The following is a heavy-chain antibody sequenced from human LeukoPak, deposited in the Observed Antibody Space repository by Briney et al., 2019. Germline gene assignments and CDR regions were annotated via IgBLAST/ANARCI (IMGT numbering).Heavy chain of an antibody. Sequence: ASVKVSCKASGYTFTSYGIGWVRQAPGQGLEWMGWISAYNGNTNYAQKLQGRVTMTTDTSTSTAYMELRSLRSDDTAVYYCARVNYYDSSGQYVGYYYMDVWGKGTTVTVSS. CDR3: ARVNYYDSSGQYVGYYYMDV. J-gene: IGHJ6*03. CDR1: GYTFTSYG. D-gene: IGHD3-22*01. CDR2: ISAYNGNT. V-gene: IGHV1-18*01.